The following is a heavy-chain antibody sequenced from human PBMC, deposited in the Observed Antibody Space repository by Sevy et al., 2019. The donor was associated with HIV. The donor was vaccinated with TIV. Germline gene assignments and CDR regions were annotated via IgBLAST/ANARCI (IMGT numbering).Heavy chain of an antibody. J-gene: IGHJ4*02. CDR3: IRPLVGATRGFEY. Sequence: GGSLRLSCAASGFSLSDHYMDWVRQAPGKGLEWIGRTRNKVNSYTTEYAASVKGRFTISRYDSKNSLYLEMNSLKTEDTAVYYCIRPLVGATRGFEYWGQGTLVTVSS. V-gene: IGHV3-72*01. CDR1: GFSLSDHY. CDR2: TRNKVNSYTT. D-gene: IGHD1-26*01.